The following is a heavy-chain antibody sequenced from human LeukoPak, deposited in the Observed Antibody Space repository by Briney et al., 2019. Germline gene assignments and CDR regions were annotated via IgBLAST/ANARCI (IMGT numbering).Heavy chain of an antibody. J-gene: IGHJ6*03. V-gene: IGHV3-48*03. CDR1: GLPYSSYE. CDR3: ARYGDYVGSYYYYYMDV. Sequence: GGPLRLPCAASGLPYSSYEMNWLRQAPRKGLEWVSYISSSDSTIYYADSVKGRFTISRDNAKNSLYLQMNSLRAEDTAVYYCARYGDYVGSYYYYYMDVGGKGTTVTVSS. CDR2: ISSSDSTI. D-gene: IGHD4-17*01.